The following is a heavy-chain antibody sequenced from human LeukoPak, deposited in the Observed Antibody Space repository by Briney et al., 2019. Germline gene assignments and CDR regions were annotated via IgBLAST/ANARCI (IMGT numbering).Heavy chain of an antibody. CDR1: GGSISSYY. V-gene: IGHV4-59*08. Sequence: PSETLSLTCTVSGGSISSYYWSWIRQPPGKGLEWIGYIYYSGSTNYNPSLKSRVTISVDTSKNQFSLKLSSVTAADTAVYYCARHRHYGSGSYYTAGWFDPWGQGTLVTVSS. CDR2: IYYSGST. J-gene: IGHJ5*02. D-gene: IGHD3-10*01. CDR3: ARHRHYGSGSYYTAGWFDP.